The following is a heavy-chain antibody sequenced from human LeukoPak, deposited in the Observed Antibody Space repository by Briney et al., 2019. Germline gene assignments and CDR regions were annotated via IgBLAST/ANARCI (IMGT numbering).Heavy chain of an antibody. CDR3: ARASIAGGNDAFDI. CDR1: GYTFTSYD. CDR2: INPNSGGT. V-gene: IGHV1-2*04. Sequence: ASVKVSCKASGYTFTSYDINWVRQATGQGLEWMGWINPNSGGTNYAQKFQGWVTMTRDTSISTAYMELSRLRSDDTAVYYCARASIAGGNDAFDIWGQGTMVTVSS. D-gene: IGHD6-13*01. J-gene: IGHJ3*02.